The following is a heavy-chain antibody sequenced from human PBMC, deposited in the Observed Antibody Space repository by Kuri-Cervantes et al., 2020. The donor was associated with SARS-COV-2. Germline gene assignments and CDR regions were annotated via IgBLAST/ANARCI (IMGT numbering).Heavy chain of an antibody. CDR2: IIPIFGTA. CDR3: ARDRFNWNDMIDY. Sequence: SVKVSCKASGGTFSSYAISWVRQAPGQGLEWMGGIIPIFGTANYAQKFQGRVTITADKSTSTAYMELSRLRSDDTAVYYCARDRFNWNDMIDYWGQGTLVTVSS. CDR1: GGTFSSYA. D-gene: IGHD1-20*01. V-gene: IGHV1-69*06. J-gene: IGHJ4*02.